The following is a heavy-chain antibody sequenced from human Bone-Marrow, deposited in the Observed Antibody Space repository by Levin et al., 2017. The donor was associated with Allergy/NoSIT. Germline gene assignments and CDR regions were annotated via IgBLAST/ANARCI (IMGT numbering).Heavy chain of an antibody. D-gene: IGHD6-13*01. CDR2: IGYDGRNK. J-gene: IGHJ4*02. CDR3: ARDIREEDRSSWDSAAPDY. CDR1: GFTFSSYG. V-gene: IGHV3-33*01. Sequence: PGGSLRLSCAASGFTFSSYGMHWVRQAPGKGLEWVAVIGYDGRNKYYPDSVTGRFTISRDNSKNTLYLQMNSLRAEDTAVYYCARDIREEDRSSWDSAAPDYWGQGTLVTVSS.